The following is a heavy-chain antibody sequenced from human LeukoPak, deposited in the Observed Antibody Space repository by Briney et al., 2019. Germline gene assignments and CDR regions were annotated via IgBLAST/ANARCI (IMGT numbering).Heavy chain of an antibody. CDR1: GFTFSSYA. D-gene: IGHD2-15*01. CDR2: IPDSGGGT. J-gene: IGHJ4*02. V-gene: IGHV3-23*01. CDR3: VKEVATIGVPVFDY. Sequence: GGSLRLSCAASGFTFSSYAMSWVRQAPGKGMEWVSGIPDSGGGTYYTDSVKGRFTISRDNSKNTLYLQMDSLRGEDTAVYYCVKEVATIGVPVFDYWGQGTLVTVSS.